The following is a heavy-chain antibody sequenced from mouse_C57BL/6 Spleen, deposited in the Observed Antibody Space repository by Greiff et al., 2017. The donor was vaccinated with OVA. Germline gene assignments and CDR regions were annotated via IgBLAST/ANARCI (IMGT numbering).Heavy chain of an antibody. CDR2: IDPSDSYP. Sequence: QVQLQQPGAELVMPGASVKLSCKASGYTFTSYWMHWVKQRPGQGLEWIGEIDPSDSYPNYNQKFKGTSTLTVVKSSSTAYMQLSSLTSEDSAFYYCARVGTAQATEAWFAYWGQGTLVTVSA. D-gene: IGHD3-2*02. J-gene: IGHJ3*01. CDR1: GYTFTSYW. CDR3: ARVGTAQATEAWFAY. V-gene: IGHV1-69*01.